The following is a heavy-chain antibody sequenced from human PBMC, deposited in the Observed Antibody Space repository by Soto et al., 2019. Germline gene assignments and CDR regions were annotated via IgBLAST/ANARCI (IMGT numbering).Heavy chain of an antibody. CDR1: GFTLGSYA. CDR2: ISYDGSNK. CDR3: ARASTRGYDFSHVHGIDV. V-gene: IGHV3-30-3*01. J-gene: IGHJ6*02. Sequence: LRLSCGAYGFTLGSYAMHWVRQDTGKGLEWVAVISYDGSNKYYADSVKGRFTISRDNSKNTLYLQMNSLRAEDTAVYYCARASTRGYDFSHVHGIDVWGQGPSVP. D-gene: IGHD5-12*01.